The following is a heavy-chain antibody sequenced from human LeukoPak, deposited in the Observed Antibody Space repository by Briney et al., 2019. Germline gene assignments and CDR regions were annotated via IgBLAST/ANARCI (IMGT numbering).Heavy chain of an antibody. D-gene: IGHD2-2*01. CDR3: AREMGDCSSTSCRGDAFDI. CDR2: FDPEDGET. J-gene: IGHJ3*02. CDR1: GYTLTELS. V-gene: IGHV1-24*01. Sequence: ASVKVSCKVSGYTLTELSMHWVRQAPGKGLEWMGGFDPEDGETIYAQKFQGRVTITADESTSTAYMELSSLRYEDTAVYYCAREMGDCSSTSCRGDAFDIWGQGTMVTVSS.